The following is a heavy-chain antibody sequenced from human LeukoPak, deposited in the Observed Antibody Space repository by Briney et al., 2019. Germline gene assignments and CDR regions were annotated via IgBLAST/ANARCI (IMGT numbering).Heavy chain of an antibody. CDR2: INPSGGGT. V-gene: IGHV1-46*01. CDR3: ARSPRTSRSFDY. J-gene: IGHJ4*02. D-gene: IGHD1-14*01. CDR1: GYTFTSYY. Sequence: ASVKVSCTASGYTFTSYYMHWVRQAPGQGLEWMGIINPSGGGTSYAQKFRGRVTMTRDTSTSTVYMELSSLRSEDTAVYYCARSPRTSRSFDYWGQGTLVTVSS.